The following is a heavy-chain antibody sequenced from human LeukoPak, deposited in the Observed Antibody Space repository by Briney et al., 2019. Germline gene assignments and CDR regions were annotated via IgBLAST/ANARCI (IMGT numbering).Heavy chain of an antibody. J-gene: IGHJ6*02. D-gene: IGHD3-22*01. CDR1: GFTFSDYG. V-gene: IGHV3-48*02. Sequence: GGSLRLSCAASGFTFSDYGMSWVRQAPGKGLEWVSYISTGSSTIYYADSVKGRFTISRDNAKNSLYLQVNSLRDEDTAVYYCARVEFDSSGYYGVHNGMDVWGQGTTVTVSS. CDR3: ARVEFDSSGYYGVHNGMDV. CDR2: ISTGSSTI.